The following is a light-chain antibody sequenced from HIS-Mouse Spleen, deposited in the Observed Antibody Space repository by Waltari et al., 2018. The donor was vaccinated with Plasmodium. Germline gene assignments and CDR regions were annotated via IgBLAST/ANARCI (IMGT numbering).Light chain of an antibody. CDR2: AAS. CDR1: QTISSY. J-gene: IGKJ4*01. Sequence: DIQMTQSPSSLSASVGDRVTITCRASQTISSYLNWYQQKPGKAPKLLIYAASSLQSWVPSRFSGSGSGTDFTLTISSLQPEDFATYYCQQYYSYPLTFGGGTKVEIK. V-gene: IGKV1-39*01. CDR3: QQYYSYPLT.